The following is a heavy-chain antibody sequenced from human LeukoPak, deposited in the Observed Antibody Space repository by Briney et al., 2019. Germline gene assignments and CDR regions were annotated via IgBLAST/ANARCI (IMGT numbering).Heavy chain of an antibody. CDR1: GFTFSSYA. J-gene: IGHJ4*02. D-gene: IGHD3-22*01. V-gene: IGHV3-23*01. Sequence: PGGSLRLSCAASGFTFSSYAMSWVRQAPGKGLEWVSAISGSGGSTYCADSVKGRFTISRDNSKNTLYLQMNSLRAEDTAVYYCAKDLESVYYYDSSGYWTFDYWGQGTLVTVSS. CDR2: ISGSGGST. CDR3: AKDLESVYYYDSSGYWTFDY.